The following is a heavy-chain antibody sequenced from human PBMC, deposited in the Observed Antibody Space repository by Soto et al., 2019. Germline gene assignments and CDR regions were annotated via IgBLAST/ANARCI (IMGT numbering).Heavy chain of an antibody. Sequence: SVKVSCKASGGTFSSYTISWVRQAPGQGLEWMGRIIPILGIANYAQKFQGRVTITADKSTSTAYMELSSLRSEDTAVYYCARDTDWNYTFDYWGQGTLVTVSS. D-gene: IGHD1-7*01. J-gene: IGHJ4*02. CDR1: GGTFSSYT. V-gene: IGHV1-69*04. CDR2: IIPILGIA. CDR3: ARDTDWNYTFDY.